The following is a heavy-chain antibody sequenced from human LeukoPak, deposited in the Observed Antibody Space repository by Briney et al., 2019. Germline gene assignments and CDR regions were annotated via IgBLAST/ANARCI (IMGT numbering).Heavy chain of an antibody. Sequence: PSGTLSLTCAVSGGSISSSNWWSWVRQPPGKGLEWIGEIYHSGGTNYNPSLKSRVTISVDTSKNQSSLKLSSVTAADTAVYYCARVQTPSYAFDIWGQGTMVTVSS. V-gene: IGHV4-4*02. D-gene: IGHD1-1*01. CDR1: GGSISSSNW. CDR3: ARVQTPSYAFDI. CDR2: IYHSGGT. J-gene: IGHJ3*02.